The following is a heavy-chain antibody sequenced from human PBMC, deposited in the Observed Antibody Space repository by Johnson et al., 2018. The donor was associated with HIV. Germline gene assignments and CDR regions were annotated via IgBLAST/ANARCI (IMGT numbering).Heavy chain of an antibody. Sequence: VQLVESGGGLVQPGGSLRLSCAASGFSFSSHWMVWVRQATGKGLEWVSVIFSVGDVYYADSVKGRFTISRDNSKNMVYLQMNSLRPEDTAVYYCARGNITMIVGTSYAFDIWGQGTMVTVSS. CDR1: GFSFSSHW. J-gene: IGHJ3*02. D-gene: IGHD3-22*01. CDR3: ARGNITMIVGTSYAFDI. V-gene: IGHV3-66*02. CDR2: IFSVGDV.